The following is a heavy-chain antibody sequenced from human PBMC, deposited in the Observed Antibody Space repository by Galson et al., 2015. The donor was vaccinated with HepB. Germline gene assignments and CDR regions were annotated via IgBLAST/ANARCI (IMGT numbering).Heavy chain of an antibody. D-gene: IGHD3-10*01. CDR2: ITNNGGTE. V-gene: IGHV3-23*01. CDR3: ARDRPRSGSERCGAFDI. CDR1: GFTFSSYA. Sequence: SLRLSCAASGFTFSSYAMNWVRQAPGKGLEWVSQITNNGGTENHADSVKGRFSISRDNSKNMVFLQMNSLRADDTAVYYCARDRPRSGSERCGAFDIWGQGTMVTVSS. J-gene: IGHJ3*02.